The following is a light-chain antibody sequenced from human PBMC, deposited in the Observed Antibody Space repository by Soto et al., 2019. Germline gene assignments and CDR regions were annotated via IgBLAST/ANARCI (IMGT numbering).Light chain of an antibody. CDR2: GAS. Sequence: DIVMTQSPATLSVSPGERSTLSCRASQSIGSNLAWYQQKPGQSPRLLIYGASTRATGLPARFSGSGSGTEFTLTISSLQSEDFALYYCQQYNNWPITFGQGTRLEIK. V-gene: IGKV3-15*01. CDR3: QQYNNWPIT. J-gene: IGKJ5*01. CDR1: QSIGSN.